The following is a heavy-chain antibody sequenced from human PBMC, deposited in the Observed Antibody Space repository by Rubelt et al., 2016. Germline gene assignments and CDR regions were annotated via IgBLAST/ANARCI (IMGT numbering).Heavy chain of an antibody. CDR3: AGTRRLGYGDNYYYYMDV. J-gene: IGHJ6*03. V-gene: IGHV4-34*11. CDR2: IYNSGGT. D-gene: IGHD5-18*01. Sequence: QVQLQQWGAGLLKPSETLSLTCAVYGGSFSCYYWSWIRQPPGRGPEWIGYIYNSGGTNQNPSLKSRVTLSVDTPKNQFSLKLYSVTAADAAVDYCAGTRRLGYGDNYYYYMDVWGKGTTVTVSS. CDR1: GGSFSCYY.